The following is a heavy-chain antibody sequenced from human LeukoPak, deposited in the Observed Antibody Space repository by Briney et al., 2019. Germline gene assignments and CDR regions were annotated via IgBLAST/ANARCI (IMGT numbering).Heavy chain of an antibody. V-gene: IGHV3-21*01. CDR1: GFTFSSYS. CDR3: ARASHVGTARVGY. J-gene: IGHJ4*02. CDR2: ISSSSSYI. D-gene: IGHD5-18*01. Sequence: PGGSLRLSCAASGFTFSSYSMNWVRQAPGKGLEWVSSISSSSSYIYYADSVKGRFTISRDNAKNSLYLQMNSLRAEDTAVYYCARASHVGTARVGYWGQGTLVTVSS.